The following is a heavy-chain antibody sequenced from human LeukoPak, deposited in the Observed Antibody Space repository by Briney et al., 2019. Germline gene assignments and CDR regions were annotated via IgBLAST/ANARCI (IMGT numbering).Heavy chain of an antibody. CDR1: GFTFSSYD. CDR3: ASSTVLLQPVDY. J-gene: IGHJ4*02. V-gene: IGHV3-13*01. Sequence: PGGSLRLSCAASGFTFSSYDMHWVRQATGKGLEWVSAIGTAGDTYYPGSVKGRFTISRENAKNSLYLQMNSLRAGDTAVYYCASSTVLLQPVDYWGQGTLVTVSS. CDR2: IGTAGDT. D-gene: IGHD1-1*01.